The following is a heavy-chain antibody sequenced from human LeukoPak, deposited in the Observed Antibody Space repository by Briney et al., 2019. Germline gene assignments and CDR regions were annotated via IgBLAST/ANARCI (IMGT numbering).Heavy chain of an antibody. CDR3: ASGAPYCSGGSCYQV. D-gene: IGHD2-15*01. V-gene: IGHV1-2*02. J-gene: IGHJ4*02. Sequence: ASVKVSCKASGYNFTGYFMHWVRQAPGQGLEWMGWMHPNSGGTKYSQKFQGRDTLTRDTSISTAYMELSSLRSDDTAVYYCASGAPYCSGGSCYQVWGQGTLVTVSS. CDR1: GYNFTGYF. CDR2: MHPNSGGT.